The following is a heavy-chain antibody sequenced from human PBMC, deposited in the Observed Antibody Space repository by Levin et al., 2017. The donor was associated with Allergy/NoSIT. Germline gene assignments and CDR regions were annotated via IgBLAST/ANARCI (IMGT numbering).Heavy chain of an antibody. Sequence: GESLKISCVASGVAFSSYSMNWVRQAPGKGLEWISYISRSSSSIDYADSVKGRFTISRDNAKNSLFLQMNSLRDEDTAVYFCEGMKRNIVQAVGSWGQGTMVTVSS. D-gene: IGHD3-16*02. V-gene: IGHV3-48*02. CDR3: EGMKRNIVQAVGS. CDR2: ISRSSSSI. J-gene: IGHJ3*02. CDR1: GVAFSSYS.